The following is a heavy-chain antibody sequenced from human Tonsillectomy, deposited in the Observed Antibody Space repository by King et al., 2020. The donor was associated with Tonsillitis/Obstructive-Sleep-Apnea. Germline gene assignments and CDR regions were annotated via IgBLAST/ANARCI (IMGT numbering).Heavy chain of an antibody. CDR2: IYPDDSDT. CDR3: ARRNCSSTSCYWNCFDP. Sequence: EVQLVESGAEVKKPGESLKISCKGSGYSFTSYWIAWVRQMPGKGLEWMGIIYPDDSDTRYSPSFQGHVTISADKSISTASLQWSSLKASDTAMYYCARRNCSSTSCYWNCFDPWGQGTLVTVSS. J-gene: IGHJ5*02. D-gene: IGHD2-2*01. V-gene: IGHV5-51*03. CDR1: GYSFTSYW.